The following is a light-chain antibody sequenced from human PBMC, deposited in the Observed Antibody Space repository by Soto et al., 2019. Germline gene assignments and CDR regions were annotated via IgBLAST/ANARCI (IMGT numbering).Light chain of an antibody. CDR2: EVS. J-gene: IGLJ1*01. Sequence: QSALTHPASVSGSPGQWITIPCTGTSSDVGGYNYVSWYQLHPGKAPKLIIYEVSNRPSGVSNRFSGSKSGNTASLTISGLQAEDEADYYCSSYASTTAYLFGTGTKVTVL. CDR1: SSDVGGYNY. CDR3: SSYASTTAYL. V-gene: IGLV2-14*01.